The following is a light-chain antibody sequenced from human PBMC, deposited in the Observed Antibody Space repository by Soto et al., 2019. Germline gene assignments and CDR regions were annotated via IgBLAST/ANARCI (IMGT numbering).Light chain of an antibody. CDR3: QKRSNWPPT. CDR2: DAS. CDR1: QSVSSY. Sequence: EIVLTQSPATLSLSPGERATLSCRASQSVSSYLAWYQQNPGQAPRLLIYDASNRATGIPARCSGSGSGTDFTLTISSLGPEDFAVYYCQKRSNWPPTFGQGTKVEIK. V-gene: IGKV3-11*01. J-gene: IGKJ1*01.